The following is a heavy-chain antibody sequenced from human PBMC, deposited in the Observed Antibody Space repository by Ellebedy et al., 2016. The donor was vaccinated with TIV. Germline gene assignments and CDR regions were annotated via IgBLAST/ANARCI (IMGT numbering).Heavy chain of an antibody. CDR1: GYTFTTYD. V-gene: IGHV1-8*01. CDR2: MNLNSGNT. J-gene: IGHJ6*02. D-gene: IGHD6-13*01. CDR3: ARYPTPGIAAVGPEGKTPTPYGMDV. Sequence: AASVKVSCKASGYTFTTYDINWVRQATGQGLEWMGWMNLNSGNTGYAQKFQGRVTMTRNTSISTAYMELSSLRSEDTAVYYCARYPTPGIAAVGPEGKTPTPYGMDVWGQGTTVTVSS.